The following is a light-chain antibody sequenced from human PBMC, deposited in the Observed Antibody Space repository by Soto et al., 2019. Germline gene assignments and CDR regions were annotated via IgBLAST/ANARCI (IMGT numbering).Light chain of an antibody. CDR2: WAT. CDR3: QQYYSTLT. CDR1: QSVFYSSNNKNY. J-gene: IGKJ4*01. V-gene: IGKV4-1*01. Sequence: DIVMTQSPDSLAVSLGERATINCKSSQSVFYSSNNKNYLAWYQQKPGQPPKLLIYWATTRESGVPDRFSGSGSGTDFTLTISSLQAEDVAVYYCQQYYSTLTFGGGTKVEI.